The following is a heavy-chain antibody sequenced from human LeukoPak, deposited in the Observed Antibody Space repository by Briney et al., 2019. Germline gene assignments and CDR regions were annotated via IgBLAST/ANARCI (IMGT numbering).Heavy chain of an antibody. CDR3: ARDRGYCTNGVCYVDY. CDR1: GDSLSRNSAA. D-gene: IGHD2-8*01. V-gene: IGHV6-1*01. J-gene: IGHJ4*02. CDR2: TYYRSKWYN. Sequence: SRTLSLTCALSGDSLSRNSAAWSWVRLSPTRGLEWLGRTYYRSKWYNDYSVSVKSRITINPDTSKNQFALQLDSVTPEDTAAYYCARDRGYCTNGVCYVDYWGQGTLVTVSS.